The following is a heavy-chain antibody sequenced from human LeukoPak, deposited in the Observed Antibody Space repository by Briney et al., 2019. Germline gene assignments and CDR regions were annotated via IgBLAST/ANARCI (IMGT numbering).Heavy chain of an antibody. CDR2: IIPIFGTA. V-gene: IGHV1-69*01. CDR1: GGTFSSYA. Sequence: ASVKVSCKASGGTFSSYAISWVRQAPGQGLEWMGGIIPIFGTANYAQKFQGRVTITADESTSTAYMELSSLRSEDTAVYYCARIGEMATIGHFDYWGQGTLVTVSS. D-gene: IGHD5-24*01. J-gene: IGHJ4*02. CDR3: ARIGEMATIGHFDY.